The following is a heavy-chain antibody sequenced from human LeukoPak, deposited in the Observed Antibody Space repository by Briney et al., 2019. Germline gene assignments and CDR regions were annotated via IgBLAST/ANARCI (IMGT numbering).Heavy chain of an antibody. CDR2: IGGSGDSP. J-gene: IGHJ4*02. Sequence: PGGSLRLSCAASGFTFSSYGMSWVRQAPGKGLEWVSTIGGSGDSPYYADSVKGRFAISRDNSKNTLFLHMNSLRAEDTAVYYCAKEPHHSGSYYLDYWGQGTLVTVSS. V-gene: IGHV3-23*01. CDR1: GFTFSSYG. CDR3: AKEPHHSGSYYLDY. D-gene: IGHD1-26*01.